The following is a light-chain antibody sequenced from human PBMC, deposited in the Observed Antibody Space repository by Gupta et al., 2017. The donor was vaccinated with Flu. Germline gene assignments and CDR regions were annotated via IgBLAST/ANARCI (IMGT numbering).Light chain of an antibody. CDR2: DAS. J-gene: IGKJ4*01. V-gene: IGKV1-9*01. CDR1: QGVGSY. CDR3: RQQNSYPLT. Sequence: PAFLSAPLGDRVTLTCRASQGVGSYLASYQQRPAKAPTRVLDDASTKRSAVASRICGSRWCTAYSTTIISMLAADVASNYCRQQNSYPLTFGRGTKVEIK.